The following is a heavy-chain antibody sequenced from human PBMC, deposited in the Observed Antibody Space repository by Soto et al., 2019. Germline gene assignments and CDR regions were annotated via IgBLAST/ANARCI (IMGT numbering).Heavy chain of an antibody. CDR2: IYHSGSS. CDR1: GYSISSGYY. V-gene: IGHV4-38-2*02. J-gene: IGHJ4*02. CDR3: ARDRPDYGDYVDY. Sequence: SETLSLTCTVSGYSISSGYYWGWIRQPPGKGLEWIGSIYHSGSSYYNPSLKSRVTISVDTSKNQFSLKLSSVTAADTAVYYCARDRPDYGDYVDYWGQGTLVTVSS. D-gene: IGHD3-16*01.